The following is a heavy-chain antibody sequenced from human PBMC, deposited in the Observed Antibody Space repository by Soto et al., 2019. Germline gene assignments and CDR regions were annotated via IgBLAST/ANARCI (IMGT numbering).Heavy chain of an antibody. D-gene: IGHD2-15*01. CDR1: GGSISSGDYY. CDR3: ARGRGSYCSGGSCHYYYYMDV. CDR2: IYYSGST. Sequence: SETLSLTCTVSGGSISSGDYYWSWLRQPPGKGLEWIGYIYYSGSTYYNPSLKSRVTISVDTSKNQFSLKPSSLRSEDTAVYYCARGRGSYCSGGSCHYYYYMDVWGKGTTVTVSS. V-gene: IGHV4-30-4*02. J-gene: IGHJ6*03.